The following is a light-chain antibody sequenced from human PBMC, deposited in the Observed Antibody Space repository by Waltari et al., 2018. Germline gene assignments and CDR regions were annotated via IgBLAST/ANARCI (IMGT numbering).Light chain of an antibody. V-gene: IGKV4-1*01. CDR2: WAS. J-gene: IGKJ2*03. CDR1: QSVLFSSNNENY. CDR3: QQYYSIPRS. Sequence: DIVMTQSPDSLAVSLGERATIICKSSQSVLFSSNNENYLAWYQQKPGQPPKLLIYWASTRESGVPDRFSGSGSGTDFTLTISSLQAEDVAVYYCQQYYSIPRSFGQGTKLEIK.